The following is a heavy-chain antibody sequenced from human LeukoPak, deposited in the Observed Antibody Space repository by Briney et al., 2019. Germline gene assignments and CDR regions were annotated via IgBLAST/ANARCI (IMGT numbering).Heavy chain of an antibody. Sequence: GGSLRLSCAASGFTFRNYWMHWVRQVPGKGLVWVSRINSDGSSTNYADSVKGRFTISRDNAKNTLYLQMNSLRAEDTAVYYCAKDGHSGSSDYWGQGTLVTVSS. V-gene: IGHV3-74*01. CDR1: GFTFRNYW. CDR2: INSDGSST. J-gene: IGHJ4*02. D-gene: IGHD1-26*01. CDR3: AKDGHSGSSDY.